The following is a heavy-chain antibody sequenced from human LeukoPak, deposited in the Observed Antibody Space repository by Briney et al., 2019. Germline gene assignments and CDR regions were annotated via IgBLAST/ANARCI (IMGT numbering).Heavy chain of an antibody. D-gene: IGHD2-21*01. CDR2: IDSDGSST. J-gene: IGHJ4*02. CDR3: AREPAYCGGDCLFDY. V-gene: IGHV3-74*01. CDR1: GFTFSTYW. Sequence: GGSLRLSCATSGFTFSTYWMHWVPQAPGKGLVWVSRIDSDGSSTSYTDSVKGRFTISRDNAKSTLYLQMNSLTADDTAVYYCAREPAYCGGDCLFDYWGQGTLVTVSS.